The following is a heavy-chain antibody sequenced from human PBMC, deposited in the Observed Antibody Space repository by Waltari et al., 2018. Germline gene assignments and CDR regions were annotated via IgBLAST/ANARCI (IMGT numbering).Heavy chain of an antibody. CDR1: GYTFTGYY. CDR3: ARSYDSSGYDAFDI. CDR2: INPNSGGT. D-gene: IGHD3-22*01. V-gene: IGHV1-2*06. Sequence: QVQLVQSGAEVTKPGASVKASCKASGYTFTGYYMPWVRPAPGQGLEWMGRINPNSGGTNYAQKFQGRVTMTRDTSISTAYMELSRLRSDDTAVYYCARSYDSSGYDAFDIWGQGTMVTVSS. J-gene: IGHJ3*02.